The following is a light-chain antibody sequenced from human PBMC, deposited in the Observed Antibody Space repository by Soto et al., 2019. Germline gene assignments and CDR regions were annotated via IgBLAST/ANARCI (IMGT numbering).Light chain of an antibody. J-gene: IGKJ2*01. CDR2: AAS. CDR3: QQSYSTPHYT. CDR1: QSISSY. Sequence: DIQMTQSPSSLSASVGDRVTITCRASQSISSYLNWYQQKPGKAPKLLIYAASSLQSGVPSRFSGSGSGTDFTLTISSPQPEDFATYYCQQSYSTPHYTYGQGTKLVIK. V-gene: IGKV1-39*01.